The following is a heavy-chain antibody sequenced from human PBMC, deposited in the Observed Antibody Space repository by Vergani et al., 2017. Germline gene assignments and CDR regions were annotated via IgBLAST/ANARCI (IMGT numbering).Heavy chain of an antibody. CDR2: IYPGDSDT. D-gene: IGHD6-13*01. J-gene: IGHJ3*02. CDR1: GYSFTNYW. V-gene: IGHV5-51*01. Sequence: EVRLVQSRAEVKKPGESLKISCKGSGYSFTNYWIGWVRQMPGKGLEWMGIIYPGDSDTRYSPSFQGQVTISADKSISTTYLQWSSLKASDTAMYYCARRQLNIADPVPGAFDIWGQGTMVTVSS. CDR3: ARRQLNIADPVPGAFDI.